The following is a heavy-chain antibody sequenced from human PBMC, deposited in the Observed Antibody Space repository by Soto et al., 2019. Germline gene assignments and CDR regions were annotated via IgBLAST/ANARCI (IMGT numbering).Heavy chain of an antibody. J-gene: IGHJ4*02. CDR2: IKSKTNGGTT. Sequence: LRLSCAASGFIFSNAWMSWVRQAPGKGLEWVGRIKSKTNGGTTDYAAPVRGRFSISRDDSKNTLYLQMNSLKTEDTAVYYCTTDDPINRYWGQGTLVTVSS. CDR3: TTDDPINRY. V-gene: IGHV3-15*01. CDR1: GFIFSNAW.